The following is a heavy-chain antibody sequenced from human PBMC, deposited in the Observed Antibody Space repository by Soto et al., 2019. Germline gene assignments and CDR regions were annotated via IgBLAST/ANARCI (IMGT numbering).Heavy chain of an antibody. J-gene: IGHJ6*02. CDR1: AISLSTSGVG. CDR3: ANRRPYDGFWSGSPYGMHV. V-gene: IGHV2-5*02. CDR2: ISWDDDK. D-gene: IGHD3-3*01. Sequence: QITLKESGPTLVKPTQTLTLTCTFSAISLSTSGVGVGWIRQPPEKPLECLALISWDDDKSSNTSLKSRLTISKDTSHNPVVLTITNMDPVATATYYCANRRPYDGFWSGSPYGMHVSGHGTTVTVS.